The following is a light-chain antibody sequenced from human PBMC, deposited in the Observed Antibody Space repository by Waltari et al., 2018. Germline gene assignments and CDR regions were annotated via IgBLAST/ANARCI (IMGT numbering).Light chain of an antibody. CDR1: NSNIGRTI. J-gene: IGLJ2*01. V-gene: IGLV1-44*01. Sequence: QSVLTQPPSASGTPGQRVTTPCSGTNSNIGRTILNWYQLPPGVAPKLLIYIYNQRPSGVPDRFSGSRSGNSASLAISGLQSEDEADYYCAAWDDSLNVIFGGGTKLTVL. CDR3: AAWDDSLNVI. CDR2: IYN.